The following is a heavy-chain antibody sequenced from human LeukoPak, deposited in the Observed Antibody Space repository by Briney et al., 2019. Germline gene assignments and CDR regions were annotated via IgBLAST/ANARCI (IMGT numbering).Heavy chain of an antibody. J-gene: IGHJ4*02. Sequence: ASVKVSCKASGYTFTGYYMHWVRQAPGQGLEWMGRINPNSGGTNYAQKFQGRVTMTRDTSISTAYMELSRLRSDDTAVYYCARGALRFLEWRPHDYWGQGTLVTVSS. CDR3: ARGALRFLEWRPHDY. D-gene: IGHD3-3*01. V-gene: IGHV1-2*06. CDR1: GYTFTGYY. CDR2: INPNSGGT.